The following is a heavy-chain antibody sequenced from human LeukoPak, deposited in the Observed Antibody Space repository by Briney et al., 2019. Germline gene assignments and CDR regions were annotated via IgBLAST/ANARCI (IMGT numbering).Heavy chain of an antibody. CDR3: ARGPSCLDY. V-gene: IGHV4-59*01. CDR1: GGSISSYY. Sequence: SETLSLTCTVSGGSISSYYWSWIRQPPGKGLEWIGYIYYSGSTNYNPSLKSRVTISVDTSKNQFSLKLSSVTAADTAVYYCARGPSCLDYWGQGTLVTVSS. J-gene: IGHJ4*02. CDR2: IYYSGST.